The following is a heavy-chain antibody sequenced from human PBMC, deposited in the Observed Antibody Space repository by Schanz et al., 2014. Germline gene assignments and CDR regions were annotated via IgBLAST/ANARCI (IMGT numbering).Heavy chain of an antibody. V-gene: IGHV7-4-1*02. CDR2: INSNTGNP. D-gene: IGHD5-12*01. CDR1: GYTFIDYS. CDR3: ARGRGGNTGYEAADY. Sequence: QVRLVQSGAEVKKPGASVKVSCKASGYTFIDYSLNWVRQAPGQGLEWMGWINSNTGNPTYAPAFTGRFVFSLDTSVSTAYLQIIGLQAEDSAVFYCARGRGGNTGYEAADYWGQGTRVTVSS. J-gene: IGHJ4*02.